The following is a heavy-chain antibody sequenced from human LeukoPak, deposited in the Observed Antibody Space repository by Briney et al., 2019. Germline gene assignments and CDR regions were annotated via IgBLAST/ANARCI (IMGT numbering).Heavy chain of an antibody. J-gene: IGHJ4*02. CDR1: GFTFSSYS. D-gene: IGHD6-19*01. V-gene: IGHV3-48*01. CDR3: ARVAGTKCFDY. Sequence: GGSLRLSCAASGFTFSSYSMNWVRQAPGKGLEWVSYISSSSSTIYYADSVKGRFTISRDNAKNSPYLQMNSLRAEDTAIYYCARVAGTKCFDYWGQGTLVTVSS. CDR2: ISSSSSTI.